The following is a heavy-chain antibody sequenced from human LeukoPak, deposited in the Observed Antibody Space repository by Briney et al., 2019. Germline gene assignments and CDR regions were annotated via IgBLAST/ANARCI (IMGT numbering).Heavy chain of an antibody. J-gene: IGHJ6*03. Sequence: SETLSLTCAVYGGSFSGYYWSWIRQPPGKGLEWIGEINHSGSTNYKASLKRRVTISEDTSKNQFSLKLSSVTAADTAVYYCARGQSLGAPWGNYYYMDVWGKGTTVTVSS. CDR3: ARGQSLGAPWGNYYYMDV. V-gene: IGHV4-34*01. D-gene: IGHD1-26*01. CDR2: INHSGST. CDR1: GGSFSGYY.